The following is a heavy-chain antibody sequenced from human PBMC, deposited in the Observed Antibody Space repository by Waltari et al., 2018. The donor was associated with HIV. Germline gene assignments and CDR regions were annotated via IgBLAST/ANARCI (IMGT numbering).Heavy chain of an antibody. V-gene: IGHV3-48*04. CDR3: ARESYYYDSSGYPLAY. J-gene: IGHJ4*02. D-gene: IGHD3-22*01. CDR1: GFTFNTFG. Sequence: DVQLEESGGGLVQPGGSLSLSCAASGFTFNTFGFNWVHQAPGKGLEWVSYISTSSRPIYYADSVKGRFTISRDDAKNSLYLEMNSLRADDTAVYYCARESYYYDSSGYPLAYWGQGILVTVSS. CDR2: ISTSSRPI.